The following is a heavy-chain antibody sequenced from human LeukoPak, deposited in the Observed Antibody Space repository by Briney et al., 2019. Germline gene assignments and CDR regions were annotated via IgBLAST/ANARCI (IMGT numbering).Heavy chain of an antibody. V-gene: IGHV3-43*02. Sequence: GGSLRLXCAASGFTFDDYAMHWVRQAPGKGLEWVSLISGDGGSTYYADSVKGRFTISRENSKNSLYLQMNSLRTEDTALYYCAKGEPETMIVVVTPLDVWGKGTTVTVSS. D-gene: IGHD3-22*01. CDR1: GFTFDDYA. CDR2: ISGDGGST. CDR3: AKGEPETMIVVVTPLDV. J-gene: IGHJ6*04.